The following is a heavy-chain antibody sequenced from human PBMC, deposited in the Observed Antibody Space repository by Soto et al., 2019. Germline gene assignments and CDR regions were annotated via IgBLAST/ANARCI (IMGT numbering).Heavy chain of an antibody. D-gene: IGHD5-18*01. CDR1: GGSFSDYA. Sequence: QVQLVQSGAEVKKPGSSVKVSCKTYGGSFSDYAINWVRQAPGQGLEWMGGIIPMYGIANYAPKFQGRVTITADESTRTAYMEVSSVRSEDTALFYCARGYRHGYFYALDVWGQGTTVTVSS. J-gene: IGHJ6*02. CDR3: ARGYRHGYFYALDV. CDR2: IIPMYGIA. V-gene: IGHV1-69*01.